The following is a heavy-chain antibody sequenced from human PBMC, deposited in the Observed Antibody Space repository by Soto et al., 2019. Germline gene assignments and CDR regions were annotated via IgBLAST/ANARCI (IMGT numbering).Heavy chain of an antibody. V-gene: IGHV4-31*03. CDR1: GGSISSGGYY. J-gene: IGHJ5*02. D-gene: IGHD1-7*01. CDR3: ARELELRYWFDP. Sequence: PSETLSLTCTVSGGSISSGGYYWSWIRQHPGKGLEWIGYIYYSGSTYYNPSLKSRVTISVDTSKNQFSLKLSSVTAADTAVYYCARELELRYWFDPWGQGTLVTVHS. CDR2: IYYSGST.